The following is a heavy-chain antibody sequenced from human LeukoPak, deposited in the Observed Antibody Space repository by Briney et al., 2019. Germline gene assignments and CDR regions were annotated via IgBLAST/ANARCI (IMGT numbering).Heavy chain of an antibody. J-gene: IGHJ4*02. CDR3: ARMAVDTSGYYHTYFDY. V-gene: IGHV4-59*12. CDR1: GGSTSGYY. D-gene: IGHD3-22*01. Sequence: SETLSLTCAVSGGSTSGYYWNWIRQPPGKGLEWIGNIHYSGSTNYNPSLKSRVTITVDTSKNQFSLKLSSVTAADTAVYYCARMAVDTSGYYHTYFDYWGQGTLVTVSS. CDR2: IHYSGST.